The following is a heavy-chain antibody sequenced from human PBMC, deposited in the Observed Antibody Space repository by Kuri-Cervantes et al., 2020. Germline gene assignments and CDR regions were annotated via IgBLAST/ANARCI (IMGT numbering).Heavy chain of an antibody. CDR2: MNPNSGNT. Sequence: ASVKVSCKASGYTFTSYDINWVRQATGQGLEWMGWMNPNSGNTGYAQKFQGRVTMTRNTSISTAYMELSTLRSEDTAVYYCANRGYSYGELDYWGQGTLVTVSS. V-gene: IGHV1-8*01. J-gene: IGHJ4*02. D-gene: IGHD5-18*01. CDR3: ANRGYSYGELDY. CDR1: GYTFTSYD.